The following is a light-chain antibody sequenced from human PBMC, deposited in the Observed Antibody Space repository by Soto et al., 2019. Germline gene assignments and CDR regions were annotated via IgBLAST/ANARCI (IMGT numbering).Light chain of an antibody. CDR1: QSISSTY. CDR3: QQYDSPART. Sequence: EIVLTQSPGTLSLSPGKRVTLSCRASQSISSTYLAWYQQKPGPAPRLRIYGASSRATGIPDRFSGSGSGTDFTLTISRLEPEDFAVYYCQQYDSPARTCEQGTKVEFQ. V-gene: IGKV3-20*01. CDR2: GAS. J-gene: IGKJ1*01.